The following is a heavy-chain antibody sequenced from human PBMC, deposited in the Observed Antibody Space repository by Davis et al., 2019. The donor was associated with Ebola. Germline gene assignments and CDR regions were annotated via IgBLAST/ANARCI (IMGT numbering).Heavy chain of an antibody. V-gene: IGHV4-59*08. Sequence: MPSETLSLTCTVSGGSISSYYWSWIRQPPGKGLEWIGYIYYSGSTNYNPSLKSRVTISVDTSKNQFSLKLSSVTAADTAVYYCARVTYYYDSSGYNAGSFDYWGQGTLVTVSS. CDR3: ARVTYYYDSSGYNAGSFDY. D-gene: IGHD3-22*01. CDR2: IYYSGST. CDR1: GGSISSYY. J-gene: IGHJ4*02.